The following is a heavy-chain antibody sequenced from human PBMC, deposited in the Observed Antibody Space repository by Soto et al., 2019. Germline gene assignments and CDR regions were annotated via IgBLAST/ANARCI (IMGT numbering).Heavy chain of an antibody. Sequence: EVRLLESGGGLLQPGGSLRLSCAASGFTFSSVAMAWVRQAPGKGLEWVSSITDSGGSTDYADSVKGRFTISRDNSRNTLYLQMNSLRADDTAVYYCAKLYWNPRYFDYWGQGTRVTISS. CDR3: AKLYWNPRYFDY. J-gene: IGHJ4*02. CDR1: GFTFSSVA. CDR2: ITDSGGST. D-gene: IGHD1-1*01. V-gene: IGHV3-23*01.